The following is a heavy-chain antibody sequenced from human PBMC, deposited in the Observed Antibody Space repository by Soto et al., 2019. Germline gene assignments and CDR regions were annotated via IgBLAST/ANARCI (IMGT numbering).Heavy chain of an antibody. CDR2: IHHTGYT. CDR1: GTSISNDNW. CDR3: ARKGYGKYFFDS. D-gene: IGHD5-12*01. V-gene: IGHV4-28*01. Sequence: PSETRSLPCGVAGTSISNDNWWVWIRQPPGKCLEWIGSIHHTGYTYSNPALKSRLTMSLDTSENQFSLRLRSVHAVHTAVYYGARKGYGKYFFDSWGQGALVTVSS. J-gene: IGHJ4*02.